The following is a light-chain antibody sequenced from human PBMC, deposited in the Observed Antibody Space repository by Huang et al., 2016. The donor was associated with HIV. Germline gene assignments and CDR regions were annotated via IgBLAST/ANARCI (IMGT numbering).Light chain of an antibody. J-gene: IGKJ1*01. V-gene: IGKV3-20*01. CDR2: GAS. Sequence: EIVLTQSPGTLSLSPGERATLACRASQSLSSSYLAWYQQKPGRAPRLLIYGASSRATGIPDRFSASGSGTDFTLTISRLEPEDFAAYYCQHYGSSPTWTFGQGTKVEFK. CDR3: QHYGSSPTWT. CDR1: QSLSSSY.